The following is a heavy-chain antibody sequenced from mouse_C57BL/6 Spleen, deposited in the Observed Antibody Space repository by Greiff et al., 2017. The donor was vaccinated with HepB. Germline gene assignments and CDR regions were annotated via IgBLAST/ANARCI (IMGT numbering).Heavy chain of an antibody. CDR2: IDPSDSYT. CDR3: ASPGFAC. Sequence: QVQLQQPGAELVMPGASVKLSCKASGYTFTSYWMHWVKQRPGQGLEWIGEIDPSDSYTNYNQKFKGKSTLTVDKSSSTAYMQLSSLTSEDSAVYYCASPGFACWGQGTLVTVSA. V-gene: IGHV1-69*01. J-gene: IGHJ3*01. CDR1: GYTFTSYW.